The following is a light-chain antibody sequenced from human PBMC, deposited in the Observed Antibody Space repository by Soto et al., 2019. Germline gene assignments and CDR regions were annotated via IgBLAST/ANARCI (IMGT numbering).Light chain of an antibody. CDR3: QQYDNSPLT. Sequence: EIVMTQSPATLSVSPGERATRSCRANQSVSSNLARYQQKPGQAPRLLIYGASTRATGIPARFSGSGSGTEFTLTISSLQSEDFEVYYCQQYDNSPLTFGGGTKVDIK. CDR1: QSVSSN. CDR2: GAS. J-gene: IGKJ4*01. V-gene: IGKV3-15*01.